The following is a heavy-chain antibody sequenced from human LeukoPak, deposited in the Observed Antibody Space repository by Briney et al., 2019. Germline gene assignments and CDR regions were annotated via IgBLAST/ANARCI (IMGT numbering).Heavy chain of an antibody. D-gene: IGHD6-19*01. CDR3: ARHAVAGVVDY. Sequence: SGPALVKPTQTLTLTCTFSGFSLRTSGMRVSWIRQPPGKALEWLARIDWDDDKFYSTSQKTRLTISKDTSKNQVVLTMTNMDPVDTATYYCARHAVAGVVDYWGQGTLVTVSS. J-gene: IGHJ4*02. CDR2: IDWDDDK. V-gene: IGHV2-70*04. CDR1: GFSLRTSGMR.